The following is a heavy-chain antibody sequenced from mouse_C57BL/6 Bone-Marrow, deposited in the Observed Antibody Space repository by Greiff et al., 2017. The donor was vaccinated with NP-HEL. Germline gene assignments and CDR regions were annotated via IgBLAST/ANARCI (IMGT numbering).Heavy chain of an antibody. CDR2: IYPGSGST. CDR3: ARDGSSLSWFAY. J-gene: IGHJ3*01. Sequence: VQLQQPGAELVKPGASVKMSCKASGYTFTSYWITWVKQRPGQGLEWIGDIYPGSGSTNYNEKFKSKATLTVDTSSSTAYMQLSSLTSEDSAVYYCARDGSSLSWFAYWGQGTLVTVSA. CDR1: GYTFTSYW. V-gene: IGHV1-55*01. D-gene: IGHD1-1*01.